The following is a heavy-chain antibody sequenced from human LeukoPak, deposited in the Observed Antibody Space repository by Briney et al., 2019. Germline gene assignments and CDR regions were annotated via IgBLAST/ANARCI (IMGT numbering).Heavy chain of an antibody. V-gene: IGHV1-2*02. Sequence: GASVKVSCKASGYTFTGQYIHWVRQAPGQGLEWMGWINPNSGGTNYAQKFQGMVTMTRDTSITTTYMELSRLRSDDTAVYYCARVVTTTWNSYTGWFDPWGQGTLVTVSS. CDR1: GYTFTGQY. CDR2: INPNSGGT. D-gene: IGHD4-11*01. J-gene: IGHJ5*02. CDR3: ARVVTTTWNSYTGWFDP.